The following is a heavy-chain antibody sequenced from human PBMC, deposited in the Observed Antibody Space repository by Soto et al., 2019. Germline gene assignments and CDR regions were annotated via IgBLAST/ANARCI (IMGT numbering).Heavy chain of an antibody. Sequence: QVQLQQWGAGLLKPSETLSLTCAVYGESFSGYYWNWIRQPPGKGLEWIGEINHSGSTNYNPSLTRRLTISVDTSKNQFSLKLSSVTAADTAEYYCARVVEYCSTPTCPIDYWGQGTLVTVSS. CDR2: INHSGST. J-gene: IGHJ4*02. CDR1: GESFSGYY. CDR3: ARVVEYCSTPTCPIDY. V-gene: IGHV4-34*01. D-gene: IGHD2-2*01.